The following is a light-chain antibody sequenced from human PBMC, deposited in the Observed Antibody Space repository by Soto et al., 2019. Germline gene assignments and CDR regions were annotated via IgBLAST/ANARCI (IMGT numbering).Light chain of an antibody. CDR1: QSLVYSDGNTY. Sequence: DVVMTPSPLSLPVTLGQPASISCRSSQSLVYSDGNTYLNWFQQRPRQSPRRLIYKVSNRDSGVPDRFSGSGSGTDFTLKISRVEPEDVGVYYCMQGTHWPPSFGQGTKVDIK. V-gene: IGKV2-30*01. CDR3: MQGTHWPPS. J-gene: IGKJ2*01. CDR2: KVS.